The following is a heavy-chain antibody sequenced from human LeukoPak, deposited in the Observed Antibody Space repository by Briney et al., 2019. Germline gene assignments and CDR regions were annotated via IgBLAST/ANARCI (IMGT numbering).Heavy chain of an antibody. CDR1: GGSFSGYY. Sequence: SETLSLTCAVYGGSFSGYYWSWIRQPPGKGLEWIGSIYYSGSTYYNPSLKSRVTISVDTSKNQFSLKLSSVTAADTAVYYCAREGSSSWDYWGQGTLVTVSS. D-gene: IGHD6-13*01. CDR3: AREGSSSWDY. J-gene: IGHJ4*02. V-gene: IGHV4-34*01. CDR2: IYYSGST.